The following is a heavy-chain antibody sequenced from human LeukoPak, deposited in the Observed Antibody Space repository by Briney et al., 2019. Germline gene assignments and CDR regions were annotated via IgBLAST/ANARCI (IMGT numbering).Heavy chain of an antibody. J-gene: IGHJ4*02. CDR2: ISSSSSYI. CDR1: GFTFSSYS. CDR3: AREDELPGGFDY. V-gene: IGHV3-21*01. D-gene: IGHD1-26*01. Sequence: KSGGSLRLSCAASGFTFSSYSMNWVRQAPGKGLEWVSSISSSSSYIYYADSVKGRFTISRDNAKNSLYLQMNSLRAEDTAVYYCAREDELPGGFDYWGQGTLVTVSS.